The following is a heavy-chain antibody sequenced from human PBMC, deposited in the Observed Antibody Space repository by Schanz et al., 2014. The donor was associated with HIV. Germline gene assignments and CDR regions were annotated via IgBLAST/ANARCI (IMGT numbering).Heavy chain of an antibody. D-gene: IGHD3-9*01. CDR3: AKETEQLRYLGYFDY. CDR1: GFTFSSYW. V-gene: IGHV3-74*01. Sequence: EVQVVESGGGLVQPGGSLRLSCVASGFTFSSYWMHWVRQAPGKGLLWVSRISSDGSSTTYADSVKGRFTISRDNAKNSLYLQMNSLRAEDTALYYCAKETEQLRYLGYFDYWGQGTLVTVSS. CDR2: ISSDGSST. J-gene: IGHJ4*02.